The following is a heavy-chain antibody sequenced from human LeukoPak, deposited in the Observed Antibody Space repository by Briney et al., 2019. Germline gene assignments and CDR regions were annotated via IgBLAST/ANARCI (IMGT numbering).Heavy chain of an antibody. CDR2: INHSGST. Sequence: SETLSLTCAVYGGSFSGYYWSWLRQPPGKGLEWIGEINHSGSTYYNPSLKSRVTISVDTSKNRFSLKLSSVTAADTAIYYCATLNSSGWSTGWGQGTLVTVSS. V-gene: IGHV4-34*01. D-gene: IGHD6-19*01. J-gene: IGHJ4*02. CDR3: ATLNSSGWSTG. CDR1: GGSFSGYY.